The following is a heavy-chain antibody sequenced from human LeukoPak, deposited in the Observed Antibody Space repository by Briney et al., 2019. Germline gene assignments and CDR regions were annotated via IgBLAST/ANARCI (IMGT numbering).Heavy chain of an antibody. Sequence: PSETLSLTCTVSGGSISSSSYYWGWIRQPPGKGLEWIGSIYYSGSTYYNPSLKSRVTISVDTSKNQFSLKLSSVTAADTAVYYCARHGCSSTSCPDHAFDIWGQGTMVTVSS. CDR2: IYYSGST. V-gene: IGHV4-39*01. CDR3: ARHGCSSTSCPDHAFDI. CDR1: GGSISSSSYY. J-gene: IGHJ3*02. D-gene: IGHD2-2*01.